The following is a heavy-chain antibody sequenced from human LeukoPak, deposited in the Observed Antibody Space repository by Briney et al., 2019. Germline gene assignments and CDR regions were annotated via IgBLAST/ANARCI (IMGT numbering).Heavy chain of an antibody. Sequence: GGSLRLSCAASGFTFSDYYMSWIRQAPGKGLEWVSYISSSGSTTYYADSVKGRFTISRDNSKNTLYLQMNSLRAEDTAVYYCAKDRITMIVVSLNAFDIWGQGTMVTVSS. CDR1: GFTFSDYY. D-gene: IGHD3-22*01. CDR3: AKDRITMIVVSLNAFDI. CDR2: ISSSGSTT. J-gene: IGHJ3*02. V-gene: IGHV3-11*01.